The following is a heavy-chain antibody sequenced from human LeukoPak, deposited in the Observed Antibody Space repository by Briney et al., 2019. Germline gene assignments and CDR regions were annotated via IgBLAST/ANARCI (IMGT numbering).Heavy chain of an antibody. CDR2: ISGSGGST. Sequence: GGSLRLSCAASGFTFSSYAMSWVRQAPGKGLEWVSAISGSGGSTYYADSVKGRFTISRDNSKNTLYLQMNSLRAEDTAVYYCARALLVRNGYNYSPNYFDYWGQGTLVTVSS. J-gene: IGHJ4*02. CDR3: ARALLVRNGYNYSPNYFDY. D-gene: IGHD5-24*01. V-gene: IGHV3-23*01. CDR1: GFTFSSYA.